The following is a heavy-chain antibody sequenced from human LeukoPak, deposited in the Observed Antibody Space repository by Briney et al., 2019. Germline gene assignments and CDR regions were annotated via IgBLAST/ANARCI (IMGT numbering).Heavy chain of an antibody. Sequence: GGSLRLSCAASGFTVSSNYMSWVRQAPGKGLEWVSVIYSGGSTYYADSVKGRFTISRDNAKNTLYLQMNSLRVEDTAVYYCARDPRNKGFDPWGQGTLATVSS. J-gene: IGHJ5*02. D-gene: IGHD1/OR15-1a*01. V-gene: IGHV3-53*01. CDR1: GFTVSSNY. CDR2: IYSGGST. CDR3: ARDPRNKGFDP.